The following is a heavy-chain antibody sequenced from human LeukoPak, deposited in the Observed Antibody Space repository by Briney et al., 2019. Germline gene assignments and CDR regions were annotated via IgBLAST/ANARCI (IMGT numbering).Heavy chain of an antibody. V-gene: IGHV4-34*01. Sequence: SGTLSLTCAVYGGSFSGYYWSWIRQPPGKGLEWIGEINHSGSTNYNPSLKSRVTISVDTSKNQFSLKLSSVTAADTAVYYCARARSGWYYFDYWGQGTLVTVSS. J-gene: IGHJ4*02. D-gene: IGHD6-19*01. CDR2: INHSGST. CDR3: ARARSGWYYFDY. CDR1: GGSFSGYY.